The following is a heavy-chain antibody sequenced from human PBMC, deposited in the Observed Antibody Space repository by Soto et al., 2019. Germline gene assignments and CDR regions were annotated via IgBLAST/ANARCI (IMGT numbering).Heavy chain of an antibody. J-gene: IGHJ4*02. CDR1: GISFSTYP. Sequence: GGSLRLSCAASGISFSTYPMTWVRQAPGKGLEWVSCISGGGGSTYYADSVKGRFTISRDNSKNTLYLQMNSLRAEDTAIYYCAKISGSVPYWGQGTLVTVSS. V-gene: IGHV3-23*01. CDR2: ISGGGGST. D-gene: IGHD6-19*01. CDR3: AKISGSVPY.